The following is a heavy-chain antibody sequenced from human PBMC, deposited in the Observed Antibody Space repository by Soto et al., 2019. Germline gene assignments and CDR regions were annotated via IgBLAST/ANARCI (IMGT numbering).Heavy chain of an antibody. CDR3: ARKDKSGYFNWFDP. CDR1: GYKFTSSW. J-gene: IGHJ5*02. Sequence: GESLKISCRTSGYKFTSSWIAWVREMPGKGLEWMGIIFPSDSDTRYSPSFQGQVTISADRSTSTVFLQWASLKASDTAVYFCARKDKSGYFNWFDPWGQGTLVTVSS. V-gene: IGHV5-51*01. CDR2: IFPSDSDT. D-gene: IGHD3-22*01.